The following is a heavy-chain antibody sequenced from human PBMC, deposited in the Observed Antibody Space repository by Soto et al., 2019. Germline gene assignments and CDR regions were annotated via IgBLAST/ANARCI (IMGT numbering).Heavy chain of an antibody. D-gene: IGHD5-18*01. J-gene: IGHJ5*02. CDR2: IIPIFGPE. CDR1: GGTFSSYA. V-gene: IGHV1-69*01. CDR3: ARDRPRSGDTAVVNWFDP. Sequence: QVQLVQSGAEVKKPGSSVKVSCKASGGTFSSYAISWVRQAPGQGLEWMGGIIPIFGPENYAQKFQGRDTINADESTSKDYMELRSLRSEDTAVYYCARDRPRSGDTAVVNWFDPWGPGTLITVSS.